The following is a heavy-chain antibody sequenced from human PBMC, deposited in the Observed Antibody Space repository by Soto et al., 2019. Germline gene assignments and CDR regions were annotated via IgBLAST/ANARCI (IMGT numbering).Heavy chain of an antibody. CDR2: IYPGDSET. D-gene: IGHD2-15*01. CDR3: ARVRGCSGGTCYPFDY. CDR1: GYTFSSYL. V-gene: IGHV5-51*03. Sequence: EVQLVQSGAEVKKPGESLRISCKGSGYTFSSYLIAWVRQMPGKGLEWMGIIYPGDSETRITPSFQGQVTISADKSINTAYLQWSSLRASDTAIYYCARVRGCSGGTCYPFDYWGQGTLVTVSS. J-gene: IGHJ4*02.